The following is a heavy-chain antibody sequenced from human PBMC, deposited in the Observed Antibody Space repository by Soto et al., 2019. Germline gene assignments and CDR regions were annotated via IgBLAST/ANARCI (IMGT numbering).Heavy chain of an antibody. V-gene: IGHV1-2*04. CDR2: INPNSGGT. CDR3: ARVGNNYYGSGSYYNDGYYGMDV. CDR1: GYTFTGYY. D-gene: IGHD3-10*01. J-gene: IGHJ6*02. Sequence: GASVKVSCKASGYTFTGYYMHWVRQAPGQGLEWMGWINPNSGGTNYAQKFQGWVTMTRDTSISTAYMELSRLRSDDTAVYYCARVGNNYYGSGSYYNDGYYGMDVWGQGTTVTVSS.